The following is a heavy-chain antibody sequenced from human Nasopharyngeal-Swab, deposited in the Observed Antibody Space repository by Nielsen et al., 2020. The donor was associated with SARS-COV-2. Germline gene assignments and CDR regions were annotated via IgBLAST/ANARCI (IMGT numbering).Heavy chain of an antibody. CDR2: INHSGST. D-gene: IGHD3-22*01. Sequence: WIRQPPGKRLEWIGEINHSGSTNYNPSLKSRVTISVDTSKNQFSLKLSSVTAADTAVYYCARGTVYYYDSSGYYYYYYYGMDVWGQGTTVTVSS. V-gene: IGHV4-34*01. CDR3: ARGTVYYYDSSGYYYYYYYGMDV. J-gene: IGHJ6*02.